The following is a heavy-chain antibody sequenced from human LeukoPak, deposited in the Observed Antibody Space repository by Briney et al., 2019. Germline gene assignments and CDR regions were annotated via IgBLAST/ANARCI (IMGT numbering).Heavy chain of an antibody. CDR1: GYTFSNYY. J-gene: IGHJ4*02. Sequence: ASVKVSCKASGYTFSNYYMHWVRQAPGQGLEWMGWINPNSGGTNFAQNFQGRVTMTRDTSISTAYMELSGLRSDDMAVYYCARQNGYNPDYWGPGTLVTVAS. V-gene: IGHV1-2*02. D-gene: IGHD5-24*01. CDR3: ARQNGYNPDY. CDR2: INPNSGGT.